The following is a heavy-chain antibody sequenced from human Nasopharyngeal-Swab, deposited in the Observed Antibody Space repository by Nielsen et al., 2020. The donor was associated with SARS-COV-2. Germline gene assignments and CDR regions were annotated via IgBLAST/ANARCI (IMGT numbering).Heavy chain of an antibody. J-gene: IGHJ6*03. V-gene: IGHV4-39*01. D-gene: IGHD6-19*01. CDR2: IYYSGST. Sequence: RQAPGKGLEWIGSIYYSGSTYYNPSLKSRVTISVDTSKNQFSLKLSSVTAADTAVYYCAKSPPRGWGYYYCMDVWGKGTTVTVSS. CDR3: AKSPPRGWGYYYCMDV.